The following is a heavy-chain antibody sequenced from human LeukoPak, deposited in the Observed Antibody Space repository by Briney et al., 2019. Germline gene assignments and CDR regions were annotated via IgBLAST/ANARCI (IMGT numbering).Heavy chain of an antibody. J-gene: IGHJ4*02. Sequence: GRSLRLSCAASGFXFSGYGMHWVRQAPGKGLEWVAGISYDGTNKYYVDSVKGRFTISRDNSKNTLYLQMNSLRAEDTAVYYCAKGRGRGSEIEFDYWGQGTLVTVSS. CDR3: AKGRGRGSEIEFDY. V-gene: IGHV3-30*18. CDR1: GFXFSGYG. D-gene: IGHD1-1*01. CDR2: ISYDGTNK.